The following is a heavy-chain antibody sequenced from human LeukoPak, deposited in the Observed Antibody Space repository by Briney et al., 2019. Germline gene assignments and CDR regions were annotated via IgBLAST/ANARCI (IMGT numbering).Heavy chain of an antibody. Sequence: GGSLRLSCAASGFTFSSYEMNWVRQAPGKGLEWVSYISSSGSTIYYADSVKDRFTISRDNAKNSLYLQMNSLRAEDTAVYYCARGAQWVIDYWGQGTLVTVSS. V-gene: IGHV3-48*03. D-gene: IGHD1-26*01. J-gene: IGHJ4*02. CDR3: ARGAQWVIDY. CDR2: ISSSGSTI. CDR1: GFTFSSYE.